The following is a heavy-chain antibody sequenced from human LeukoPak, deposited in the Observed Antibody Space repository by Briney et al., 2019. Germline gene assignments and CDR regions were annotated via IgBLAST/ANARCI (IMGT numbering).Heavy chain of an antibody. CDR3: AKDQQQLVPSQFDY. J-gene: IGHJ4*02. Sequence: GGSLRLSCAASGFTFSSYAMSWVRQAPGKGLEWVSAISGSGGSTYYADSVKGRFTISRDNSKDTLYLQMNSLRDEDTAVYYCAKDQQQLVPSQFDYWGQGTLVTVSS. V-gene: IGHV3-23*01. D-gene: IGHD6-13*01. CDR2: ISGSGGST. CDR1: GFTFSSYA.